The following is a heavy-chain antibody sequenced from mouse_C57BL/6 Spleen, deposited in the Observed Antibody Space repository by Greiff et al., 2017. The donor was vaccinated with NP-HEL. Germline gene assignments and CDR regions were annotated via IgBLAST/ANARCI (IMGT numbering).Heavy chain of an antibody. CDR3: ARGGVITTVPWYFDV. CDR1: GYAFTNYL. V-gene: IGHV1-54*01. Sequence: VQLQQSGAELVRPGTSVKVSCKASGYAFTNYLIEWVKQRPGQGLEWIGVINPGSGGTNYNEKFKGKATLTADKSSSTAYMQLSSLTSEDSAVYFCARGGVITTVPWYFDVWGTGTTVTVSS. D-gene: IGHD1-1*01. J-gene: IGHJ1*03. CDR2: INPGSGGT.